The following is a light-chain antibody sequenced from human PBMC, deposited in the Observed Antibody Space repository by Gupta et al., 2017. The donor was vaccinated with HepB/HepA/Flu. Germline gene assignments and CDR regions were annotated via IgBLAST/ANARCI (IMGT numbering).Light chain of an antibody. CDR1: QGISRW. CDR3: QQANSFPWT. V-gene: IGKV1-12*01. CDR2: AAS. Sequence: DIQMTQSPSSVSSSVGDRVTITCRASQGISRWLAWYQQKPGKAPKLLIYAASRVKSGVPSRFSGSGSGTDFTLTISSRQPEDFATYYCQQANSFPWTFGQGTKVEIK. J-gene: IGKJ1*01.